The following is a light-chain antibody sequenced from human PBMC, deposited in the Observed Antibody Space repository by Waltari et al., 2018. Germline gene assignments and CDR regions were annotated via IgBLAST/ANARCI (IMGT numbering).Light chain of an antibody. J-gene: IGLJ2*01. CDR2: AVP. V-gene: IGLV2-14*03. CDR3: SSYMDTTALEL. CDR1: SSDIGSYNY. Sequence: QSALTQPASVSGSPGQSITISCTGTSSDIGSYNYFSWYQQHPGKAPKLIIFAVPNRPAGVSNRFDGSKSGNTASLILSGLQGEDEADYYCSSYMDTTALELFGGGTSLTVL.